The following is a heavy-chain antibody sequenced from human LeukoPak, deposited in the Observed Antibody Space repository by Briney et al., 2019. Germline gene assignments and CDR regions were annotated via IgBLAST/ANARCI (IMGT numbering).Heavy chain of an antibody. J-gene: IGHJ4*02. V-gene: IGHV4-34*01. CDR1: GGSFSDYY. D-gene: IGHD6-13*01. Sequence: PSETLSLTCAVYGGSFSDYYWSWIRQPPGKGLEWIGEINHSGSTNYNPSLKSRVTISVDTSKNQFSLKLNSVTAADTAVYYCARGRISAAGTITLDYWGQGTLVTVSS. CDR2: INHSGST. CDR3: ARGRISAAGTITLDY.